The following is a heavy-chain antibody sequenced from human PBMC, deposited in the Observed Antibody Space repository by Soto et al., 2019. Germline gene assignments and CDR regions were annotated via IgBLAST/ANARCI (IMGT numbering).Heavy chain of an antibody. V-gene: IGHV3-30-3*01. D-gene: IGHD6-13*01. CDR3: AKDLRSAAVGFWGDLNY. J-gene: IGHJ4*02. CDR1: GFTFSSYA. CDR2: ISYDGSNK. Sequence: GGSLRLSCAASGFTFSSYAMHWVRQAPGKGLEWVAVISYDGSNKYYADSVKGRFTVSRDNSKNTLYLQMNSLRAEDTAIYYCAKDLRSAAVGFWGDLNYWGQGTLVTVSS.